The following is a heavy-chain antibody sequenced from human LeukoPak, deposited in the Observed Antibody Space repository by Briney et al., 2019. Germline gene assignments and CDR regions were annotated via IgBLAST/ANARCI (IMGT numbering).Heavy chain of an antibody. Sequence: SETLSLTCTVSGGPISSYYWSWIRQPPGKGLEWIGYIYYSGSTNYNPSLKSRVTISVDTSKNQFSLKLSSVTAADTAVYYCARGTDYYDSSGYLYYFDYWGQGTLVTVSS. CDR2: IYYSGST. J-gene: IGHJ4*02. D-gene: IGHD3-22*01. CDR1: GGPISSYY. V-gene: IGHV4-59*01. CDR3: ARGTDYYDSSGYLYYFDY.